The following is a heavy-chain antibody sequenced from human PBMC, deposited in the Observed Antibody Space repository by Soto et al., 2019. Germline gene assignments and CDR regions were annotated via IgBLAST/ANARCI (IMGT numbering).Heavy chain of an antibody. CDR2: ISGSGGST. CDR1: GFTFSSYA. CDR3: AKDRRVDSSGYLFY. Sequence: EVQLLESGGGLVQPGGSLRLSCAASGFTFSSYAMSWVRQAPGKGLEWVSAISGSGGSTYYADSVKGRFTITRDNSKNTLYLQMNSLRAEDTAVYYCAKDRRVDSSGYLFYWGQGTLVTVSS. J-gene: IGHJ4*02. V-gene: IGHV3-23*01. D-gene: IGHD3-22*01.